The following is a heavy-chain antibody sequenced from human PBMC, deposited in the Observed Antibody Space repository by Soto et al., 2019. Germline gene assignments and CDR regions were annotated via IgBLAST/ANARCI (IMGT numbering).Heavy chain of an antibody. Sequence: SETLSLTCTVSGGSISSSSYYWGWIRQPPGKGLEWIGSIYYSGSTYYNPSLKSRVTISVDTSKNQFSLKLSSVTAADTAVYYCARLNMYYYDSSGFARPNDYWGQGTLVTVSS. V-gene: IGHV4-39*01. CDR1: GGSISSSSYY. J-gene: IGHJ4*02. CDR2: IYYSGST. D-gene: IGHD3-22*01. CDR3: ARLNMYYYDSSGFARPNDY.